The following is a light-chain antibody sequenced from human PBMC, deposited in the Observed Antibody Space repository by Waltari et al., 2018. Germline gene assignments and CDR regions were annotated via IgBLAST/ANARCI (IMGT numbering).Light chain of an antibody. CDR2: QDS. J-gene: IGLJ2*01. V-gene: IGLV3-1*01. Sequence: SYELTQPPSVSVSPGQTASITCPGDKLGDKYVSWYQLKPGQSPVLVIYQDSQRTSGIPGRFSGSSSGNTATLTISGTQAMDEADYYCQAWDSSTVVFGGGTKLTVL. CDR3: QAWDSSTVV. CDR1: KLGDKY.